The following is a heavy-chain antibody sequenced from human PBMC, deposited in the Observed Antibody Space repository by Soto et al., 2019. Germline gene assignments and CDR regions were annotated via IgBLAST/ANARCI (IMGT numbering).Heavy chain of an antibody. Sequence: ASVKVSCKASGGTFSSYAISWVRQAPGQGLEWMGGIIPIFGTANYAQKFQGRVTITRDTSASTAYMELSSLRSEDTAVYYCARAYYDILTGYPGAVDYWGQGTLVTVSS. CDR1: GGTFSSYA. V-gene: IGHV1-69*05. CDR2: IIPIFGTA. CDR3: ARAYYDILTGYPGAVDY. D-gene: IGHD3-9*01. J-gene: IGHJ4*02.